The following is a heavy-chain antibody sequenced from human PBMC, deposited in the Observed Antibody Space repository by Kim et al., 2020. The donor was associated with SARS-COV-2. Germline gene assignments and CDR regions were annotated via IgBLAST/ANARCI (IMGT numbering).Heavy chain of an antibody. J-gene: IGHJ6*02. CDR2: ISHDGTNE. D-gene: IGHD3-3*01. Sequence: GGSLRLSCAASGFTFNEYHLYWVRQTPGKGLEWVAVISHDGTNEYYADSVKGRFTISRDNAKNTLFLQMHSPRPGDTAVYFCARANYDVWTGYPLDPYFYHYARDVWGQGTTVTVSS. V-gene: IGHV3-30-3*01. CDR3: ARANYDVWTGYPLDPYFYHYARDV. CDR1: GFTFNEYH.